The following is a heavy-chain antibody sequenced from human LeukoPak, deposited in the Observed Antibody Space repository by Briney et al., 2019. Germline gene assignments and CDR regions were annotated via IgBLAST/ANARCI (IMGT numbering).Heavy chain of an antibody. V-gene: IGHV3-30*18. Sequence: PGGSLRLSCAASGFTFSSYGIHWVRQAPGKGLEWVAVISYDGNIKNYADSVKGRFTISRDNSKNTLYLQMNSLRAEDTAVYYCAKDYGSGPFGPSWYYFGYWGQGTLVTVSS. CDR3: AKDYGSGPFGPSWYYFGY. D-gene: IGHD1-26*01. CDR1: GFTFSSYG. J-gene: IGHJ4*02. CDR2: ISYDGNIK.